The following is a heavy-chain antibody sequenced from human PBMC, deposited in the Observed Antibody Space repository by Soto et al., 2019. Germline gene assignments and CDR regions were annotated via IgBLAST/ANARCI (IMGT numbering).Heavy chain of an antibody. Sequence: QVQLVESGGGVVQPGRSLRLSCAASGFTFSNYGMHWVRQAPGKGLEWVAIISYDGDNEYYADSVRGRFTISRDNSKNTLYLQPSSLRHEDTAVYYCAKDGGPVYCNSPGWSAKHFDYWGQGTLVTVSS. V-gene: IGHV3-30*18. CDR1: GFTFSNYG. CDR3: AKDGGPVYCNSPGWSAKHFDY. D-gene: IGHD2-2*01. J-gene: IGHJ4*02. CDR2: ISYDGDNE.